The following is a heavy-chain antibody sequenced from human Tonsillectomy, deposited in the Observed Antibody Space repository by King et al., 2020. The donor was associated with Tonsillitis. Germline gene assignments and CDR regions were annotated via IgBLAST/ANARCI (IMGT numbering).Heavy chain of an antibody. V-gene: IGHV3-9*01. CDR2: ISWNSGNK. CDR3: AKDDCSGGTCSSPFDY. CDR1: GFTFKDYG. J-gene: IGHJ4*02. Sequence: VQLVESGGGLVQPGRSLRLSCAASGFTFKDYGMHWVRQVPGKGLEWVSGISWNSGNKGYADSVKGRFTISRDNAKNSLYLQMNSLRAEDTALYYCAKDDCSGGTCSSPFDYWGQGTLVTVSS. D-gene: IGHD2-15*01.